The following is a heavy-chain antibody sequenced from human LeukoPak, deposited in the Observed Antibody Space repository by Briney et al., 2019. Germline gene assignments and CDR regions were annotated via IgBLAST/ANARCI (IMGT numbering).Heavy chain of an antibody. D-gene: IGHD3-10*01. Sequence: SETLSLTCVVYGGSFSDYFWSWIRQTPGKGLESIGEINHSGSTNYKPSLKSRVSISVDTSKNHFSLKLSSVTAADTAVYYCARGRLYFYGSERDSNWFDPWGQGTLVTVSS. J-gene: IGHJ5*02. V-gene: IGHV4-34*01. CDR2: INHSGST. CDR1: GGSFSDYF. CDR3: ARGRLYFYGSERDSNWFDP.